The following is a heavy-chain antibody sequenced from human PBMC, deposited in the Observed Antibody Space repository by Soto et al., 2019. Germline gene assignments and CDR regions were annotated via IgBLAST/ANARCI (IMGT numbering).Heavy chain of an antibody. Sequence: GGSLRLSCAASGFTFSSYSMNWVRQAPGKGLEWIAYISMSNIYYADSVKGRFTISRDSAKSSLYLQMNSLRAEDTAVYYCARDQWYAFDIWGQGTMVTVSS. D-gene: IGHD2-8*01. J-gene: IGHJ3*02. CDR1: GFTFSSYS. CDR2: ISMSNI. V-gene: IGHV3-48*01. CDR3: ARDQWYAFDI.